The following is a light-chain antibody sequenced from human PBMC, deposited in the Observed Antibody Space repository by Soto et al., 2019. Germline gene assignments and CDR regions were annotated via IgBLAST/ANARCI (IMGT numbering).Light chain of an antibody. Sequence: DIQMTQSPSTLSGSVGDRVTITCRASQTISSWLAWYQQKPGKAPKLLIYKASTLKSGVPSRFSGSGSGTEFTLTISSLQPADFAPYYCQHYNSYLEAFGQGT. CDR3: QHYNSYLEA. CDR1: QTISSW. J-gene: IGKJ1*01. CDR2: KAS. V-gene: IGKV1-5*03.